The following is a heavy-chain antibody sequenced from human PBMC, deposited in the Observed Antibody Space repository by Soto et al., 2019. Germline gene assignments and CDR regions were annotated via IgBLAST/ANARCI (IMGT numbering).Heavy chain of an antibody. J-gene: IGHJ3*02. CDR3: ARAPKPYYYDSSGYYGHAFDI. Sequence: GASVKVSCKASGGTLSSYAISWVRQAPGQGLEWMGGIIPIFCTANYAQKFQGRVTIPADKSTSTAYMELSSLRSEDTAVYYCARAPKPYYYDSSGYYGHAFDIWGQGTMVTVSS. D-gene: IGHD3-22*01. V-gene: IGHV1-69*06. CDR2: IIPIFCTA. CDR1: GGTLSSYA.